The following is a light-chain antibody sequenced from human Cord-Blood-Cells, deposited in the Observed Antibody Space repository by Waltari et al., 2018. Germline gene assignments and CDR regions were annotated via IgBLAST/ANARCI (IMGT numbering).Light chain of an antibody. V-gene: IGKV1-13*02. Sequence: AIQLTQSPSSLSASVGDRVTITCRASHGISSALAWYQQKPGKAPKLLIYDASSFESGFPSRFSGSGSGTEFTLTISSLQPEDFATYYCQQFNSYPQTFGQWTKVEIK. CDR1: HGISSA. CDR3: QQFNSYPQT. CDR2: DAS. J-gene: IGKJ1*01.